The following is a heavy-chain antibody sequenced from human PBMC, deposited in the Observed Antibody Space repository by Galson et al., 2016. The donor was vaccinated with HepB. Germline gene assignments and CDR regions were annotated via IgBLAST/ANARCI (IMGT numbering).Heavy chain of an antibody. D-gene: IGHD3-9*01. CDR3: ARKNYEILTVYYRLDY. V-gene: IGHV5-51*01. CDR2: IYPGDSDA. Sequence: QSGAEVKKPGESLKISCKASGYYFTTYWIGWVRQMPGKGLEWMGIIYPGDSDARYSPSFQGQVTISSDKSISTAFLQWSSLKASDTAIYYCARKNYEILTVYYRLDYWGQGCLVTVSS. J-gene: IGHJ4*02. CDR1: GYYFTTYW.